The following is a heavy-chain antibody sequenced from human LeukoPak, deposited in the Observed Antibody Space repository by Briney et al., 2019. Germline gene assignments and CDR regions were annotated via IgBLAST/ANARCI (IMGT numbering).Heavy chain of an antibody. CDR1: GGSISSYY. J-gene: IGHJ6*02. CDR2: IYYSGST. Sequence: SETLSLTCTVSGGSISSYYWSWIRQPPGKGLEWIGYIYYSGSTNYNPSLQSRVTISVDTSKNQFSLKLSSVTAADTAVYYCARHRSGYDVYYYYGMDVWGQGTTVTVSS. D-gene: IGHD5-12*01. CDR3: ARHRSGYDVYYYYGMDV. V-gene: IGHV4-59*08.